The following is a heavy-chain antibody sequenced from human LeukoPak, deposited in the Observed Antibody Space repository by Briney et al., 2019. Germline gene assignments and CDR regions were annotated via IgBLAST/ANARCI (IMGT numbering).Heavy chain of an antibody. V-gene: IGHV4-4*09. CDR2: IYSTAST. D-gene: IGHD5-24*01. Sequence: SETLSLTCTVSGGSASSNYWSWIRQPPGKGLEWIGYIYSTASTNYNPSLRSRVSMSIDASKNQFYLKLSSVTAADTAVYYCATRAGYGYMDVWGKGTTVTVSS. CDR3: ATRAGYGYMDV. J-gene: IGHJ6*03. CDR1: GGSASSNY.